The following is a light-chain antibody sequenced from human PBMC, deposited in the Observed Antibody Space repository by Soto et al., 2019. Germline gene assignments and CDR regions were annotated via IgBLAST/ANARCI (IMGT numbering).Light chain of an antibody. CDR2: DAS. J-gene: IGKJ4*01. CDR3: QQFNSFPLT. Sequence: AIQLTQSPSSLSASIGDRVTITCRASQGISSALAWYQQKPGRALKLLIYDASNLESGVPSRFSGSGSGTHFSLTISSLQPEDFAAYYCQQFNSFPLTFVGGTKVEIK. V-gene: IGKV1-13*02. CDR1: QGISSA.